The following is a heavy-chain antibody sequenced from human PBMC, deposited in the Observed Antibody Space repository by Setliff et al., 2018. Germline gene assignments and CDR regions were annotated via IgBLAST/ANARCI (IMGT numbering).Heavy chain of an antibody. Sequence: ASVKVSCKASGGTFSSYAISWVRQAPGQGLEWMGIINPSGGSTSYAQKFQGRVTMTRDTSTSTVYMELSSLRSEDTAVYYCAARGYYDSSGLYYFDYWGQGTLVTVSS. V-gene: IGHV1-46*01. CDR1: GGTFSSYA. J-gene: IGHJ4*02. CDR2: INPSGGST. D-gene: IGHD3-22*01. CDR3: AARGYYDSSGLYYFDY.